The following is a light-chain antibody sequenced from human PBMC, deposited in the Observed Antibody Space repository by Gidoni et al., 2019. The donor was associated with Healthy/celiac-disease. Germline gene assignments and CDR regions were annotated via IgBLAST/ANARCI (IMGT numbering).Light chain of an antibody. CDR1: KRGSSSY. J-gene: IGKJ2*01. Sequence: EFVLKLTPGTLSLSPGDRATFSCRASKRGSSSYLAWYQQKPGQAPRLLIYGASSRATGIPDRFRGSGSGKDFTLTISRLEPEDFAVYYCQQYGSSPLYTFGQGTKLEIK. CDR2: GAS. CDR3: QQYGSSPLYT. V-gene: IGKV3-20*01.